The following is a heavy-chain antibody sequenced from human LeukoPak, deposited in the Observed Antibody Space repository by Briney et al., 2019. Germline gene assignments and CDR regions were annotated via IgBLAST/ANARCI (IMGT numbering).Heavy chain of an antibody. J-gene: IGHJ4*02. Sequence: SETLSLTCAAYGGSFSGYYWSWIRQPPGKGLEWIGEINHSGSTNYNPSLKSRVTISVDTSKNQFSLKLSSVTAADTAVYYCARVVSGSYRLDYWGLGTLVTVSS. D-gene: IGHD1-26*01. CDR2: INHSGST. CDR1: GGSFSGYY. V-gene: IGHV4-34*01. CDR3: ARVVSGSYRLDY.